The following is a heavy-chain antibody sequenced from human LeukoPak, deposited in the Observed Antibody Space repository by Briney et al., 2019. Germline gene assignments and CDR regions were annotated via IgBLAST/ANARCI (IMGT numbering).Heavy chain of an antibody. CDR3: ARIAAAGNRRLNY. J-gene: IGHJ4*02. CDR2: MNPNSGNT. CDR1: GYTFTSYD. V-gene: IGHV1-8*01. Sequence: ASVKVSCKASGYTFTSYDINWVRQATGQGLECRGWMNPNSGNTGYAQKFQGRITMTRNTSISTAYMELSSLTSEDTAVYYCARIAAAGNRRLNYWGQGTLVTVSS. D-gene: IGHD6-13*01.